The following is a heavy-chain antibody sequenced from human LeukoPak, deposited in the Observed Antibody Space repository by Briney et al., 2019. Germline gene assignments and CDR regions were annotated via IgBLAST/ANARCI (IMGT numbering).Heavy chain of an antibody. J-gene: IGHJ5*02. V-gene: IGHV1-2*06. CDR1: GYTFTGYY. D-gene: IGHD6-13*01. CDR3: ARDRAAAGWFDP. CDR2: INPNSGGT. Sequence: ASVKVSCKASGYTFTGYYMHWVRQAPGQGLEWMGRINPNSGGTNYAQKFQGRVTMTRDTSISTAYMELSRLRPDDTAVYYCARDRAAAGWFDPWGQGTLVTVSS.